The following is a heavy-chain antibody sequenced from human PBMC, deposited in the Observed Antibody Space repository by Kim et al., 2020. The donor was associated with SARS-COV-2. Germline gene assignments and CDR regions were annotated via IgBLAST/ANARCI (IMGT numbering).Heavy chain of an antibody. CDR1: GGSISSGSYY. Sequence: SETLSLTCTVSGGSISSGSYYWSWIRQPAGKGLEWIGRIYTSGSTNYNPSLKSRVTISVDTSKNQFSLKLSSVTAADTAVYYCASSWSPENYYYYGMDVWGQGTTVTVSS. J-gene: IGHJ6*02. CDR2: IYTSGST. CDR3: ASSWSPENYYYYGMDV. V-gene: IGHV4-61*02. D-gene: IGHD2-8*02.